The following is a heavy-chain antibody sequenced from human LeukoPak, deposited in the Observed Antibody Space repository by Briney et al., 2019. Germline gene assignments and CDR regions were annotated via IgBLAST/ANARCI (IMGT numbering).Heavy chain of an antibody. V-gene: IGHV4-4*09. Sequence: PSETLSLTCTVSGDSVISGYWSSIRQPPGKGLEWIGYIYDSGITGYNPSLKSRLTISVDTSNNQFSLNLSSVTAADTAVYYCAGRGHRYSRDWGQGILVTVSS. CDR3: AGRGHRYSRD. CDR2: IYDSGIT. D-gene: IGHD2-15*01. CDR1: GDSVISGY. J-gene: IGHJ1*01.